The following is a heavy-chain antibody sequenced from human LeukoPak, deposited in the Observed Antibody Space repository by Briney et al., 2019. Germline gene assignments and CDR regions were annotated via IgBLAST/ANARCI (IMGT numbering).Heavy chain of an antibody. V-gene: IGHV1-2*02. J-gene: IGHJ4*02. CDR1: GYTFTGYY. Sequence: ASVKVSCKASGYTFTGYYMHWVRQAPGQGLEWMGWINPNSGGTNYAQKFQGRVTISADKSINTAYLQWSSLKASDTAIYYCARHGAGDPLGYWGQGTLVTVSS. CDR2: INPNSGGT. CDR3: ARHGAGDPLGY. D-gene: IGHD4-17*01.